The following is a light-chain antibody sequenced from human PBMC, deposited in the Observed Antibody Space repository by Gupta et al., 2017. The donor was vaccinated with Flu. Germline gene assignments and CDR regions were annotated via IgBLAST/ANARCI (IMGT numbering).Light chain of an antibody. J-gene: IGKJ1*01. CDR1: QSIGTW. CDR3: QHYDGSSRA. V-gene: IGKV1-5*03. CDR2: KAS. Sequence: DIQVTQSPSTLSASVGDRVTIPCRASQSIGTWLAWYQQKPGEAPKVLIYKASILEDGVPSRYSGSGSGTEFTLTISSLRPDDFTTYYCQHYDGSSRAFGQGTKVEIK.